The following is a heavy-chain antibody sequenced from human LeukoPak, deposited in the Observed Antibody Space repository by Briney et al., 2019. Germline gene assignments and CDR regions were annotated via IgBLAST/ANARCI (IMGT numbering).Heavy chain of an antibody. CDR2: IYSGGST. V-gene: IGHV3-66*01. D-gene: IGHD2-15*01. Sequence: GGSLRLSCAASGFTVTNNDMNWVRQAPGKGLDWVSVIYSGGSTYFADSVKGRFTISRDNSKNTLSLQMNSLRAEDTAVYYCARDLISGPATHDSWGQGALVTVSS. CDR3: ARDLISGPATHDS. CDR1: GFTVTNND. J-gene: IGHJ4*02.